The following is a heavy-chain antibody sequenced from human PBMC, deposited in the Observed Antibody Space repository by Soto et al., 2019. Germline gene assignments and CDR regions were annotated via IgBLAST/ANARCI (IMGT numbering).Heavy chain of an antibody. V-gene: IGHV1-18*01. CDR1: GYTFTSYG. D-gene: IGHD2-2*01. J-gene: IGHJ6*02. Sequence: ASVKVSCKASGYTFTSYGISWVRQAPGQGPEWMGWISAYNGNTNYAQKLQGRVTMTTDTSTSTAYMELRSLRSDDTAVYYCARDQDIVVVPAAFSIHSYYYYGRDVWG. CDR3: ARDQDIVVVPAAFSIHSYYYYGRDV. CDR2: ISAYNGNT.